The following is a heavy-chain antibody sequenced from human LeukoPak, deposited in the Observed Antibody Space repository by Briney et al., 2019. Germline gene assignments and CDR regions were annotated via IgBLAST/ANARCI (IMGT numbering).Heavy chain of an antibody. Sequence: GGSLRLSCAASGFTFSSYSMNWVRQAPGKGLEWVSSISSSSSYTYYADSVKGRFTISRDNAKNSLYLQMNSLRAEDTAVYYCARNRYGDYGFWGQGTLVTVSS. CDR1: GFTFSSYS. D-gene: IGHD4-17*01. CDR3: ARNRYGDYGF. J-gene: IGHJ4*02. V-gene: IGHV3-21*01. CDR2: ISSSSSYT.